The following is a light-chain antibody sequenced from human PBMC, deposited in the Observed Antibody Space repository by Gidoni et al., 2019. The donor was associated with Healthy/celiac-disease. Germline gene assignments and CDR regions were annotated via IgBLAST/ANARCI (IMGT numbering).Light chain of an antibody. CDR1: SSNIGSNT. Sequence: QPLLTQPPSASGTPGQRATFSCSGSSSNIGSNTVNWYQQRTGTAPKLLIYSNNQRPSGVPDRFSGSKSVTSASLAISGLQSEDEADYYCAAWDDSLVFGGGTKLTVL. CDR2: SNN. J-gene: IGLJ2*01. CDR3: AAWDDSLV. V-gene: IGLV1-44*01.